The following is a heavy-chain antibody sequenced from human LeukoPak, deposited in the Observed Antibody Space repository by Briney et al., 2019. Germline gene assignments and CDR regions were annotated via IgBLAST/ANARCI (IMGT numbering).Heavy chain of an antibody. CDR3: ATGGDPYCGGDCPNWFDP. V-gene: IGHV4-34*01. D-gene: IGHD2-21*02. Sequence: SETLSLTCAVYGGSFSGYYWTWIRQSPGKGLEWIGEINHSGSTNYNPSLKSRVTISVDTSKNQFSLKLSSVTAADTAVYYCATGGDPYCGGDCPNWFDPWGQGTLVTVSS. CDR2: INHSGST. CDR1: GGSFSGYY. J-gene: IGHJ5*02.